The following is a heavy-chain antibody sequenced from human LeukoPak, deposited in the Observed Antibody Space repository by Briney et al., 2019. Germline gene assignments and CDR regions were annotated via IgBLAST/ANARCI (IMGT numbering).Heavy chain of an antibody. CDR1: GGSISSYY. CDR2: FYYSGST. J-gene: IGHJ3*02. CDR3: ARVSITMIGNDAFDI. D-gene: IGHD3-22*01. V-gene: IGHV4-59*01. Sequence: SETLSLTCTVSGGSISSYYWSWIRQPPGKGLEWIGYFYYSGSTNYNPSLKSRVTISVDTSKNQFSLKLSSVTAADTAVYYCARVSITMIGNDAFDIWGQGTMVTVSS.